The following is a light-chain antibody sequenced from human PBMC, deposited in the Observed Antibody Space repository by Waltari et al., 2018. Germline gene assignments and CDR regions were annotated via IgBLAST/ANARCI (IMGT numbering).Light chain of an antibody. Sequence: DIQMTQSPSSLSASVGDRVIITCRASQGINNFLACFQQKQGKAPMSRIYAASSLQSGVPSKFSGSGSGTDFTLTISSLQPEDFATYYCQQYNSYPITFGPGTKLDIK. V-gene: IGKV1-16*02. CDR2: AAS. CDR3: QQYNSYPIT. CDR1: QGINNF. J-gene: IGKJ3*01.